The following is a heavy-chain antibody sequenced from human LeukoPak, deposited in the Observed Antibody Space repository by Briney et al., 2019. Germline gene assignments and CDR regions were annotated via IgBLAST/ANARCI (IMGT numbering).Heavy chain of an antibody. J-gene: IGHJ5*02. CDR1: GGSFSGYY. D-gene: IGHD1-1*01. V-gene: IGHV4-34*01. CDR2: INHSGST. Sequence: SETLSLTCAVYGGSFSGYYWSWIRQPPGKGLEWIREINHSGSTNYNPSLKSRVTMSVDTSKNQFSLKLSSVTAADTAVYYCARDLNGWFDPWGQGTLVTVSS. CDR3: ARDLNGWFDP.